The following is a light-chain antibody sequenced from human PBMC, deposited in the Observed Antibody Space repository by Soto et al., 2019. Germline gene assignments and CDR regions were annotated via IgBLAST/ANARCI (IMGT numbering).Light chain of an antibody. CDR1: TGAVTSGHY. CDR2: DTS. V-gene: IGLV7-46*01. CDR3: LLSYSGARGV. Sequence: QTVVTQEPSLTVSPGGTVTLTCVSSTGAVTSGHYPYWCQQKPGQAPRTLIYDTSNKHSWTPARFSGSLLGGKAALTLSGAQPADEAEYYCLLSYSGARGVFGGGTKLT. J-gene: IGLJ2*01.